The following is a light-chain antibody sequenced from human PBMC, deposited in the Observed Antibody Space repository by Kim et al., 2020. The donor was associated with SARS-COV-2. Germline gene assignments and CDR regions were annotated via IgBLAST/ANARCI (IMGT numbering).Light chain of an antibody. CDR3: QQYHTYGT. J-gene: IGKJ1*01. Sequence: SASEGEKVAIKCRAGQSINNWLDWDQQKPGKAPKLLIDKASTMSRGVPSRFSGSASATEFTLTISSLQPDDFATYYCQQYHTYGTFGQGTKVEIK. CDR1: QSINNW. V-gene: IGKV1-5*03. CDR2: KAS.